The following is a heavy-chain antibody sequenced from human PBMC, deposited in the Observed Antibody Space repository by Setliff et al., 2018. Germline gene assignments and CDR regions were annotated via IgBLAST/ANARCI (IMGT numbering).Heavy chain of an antibody. D-gene: IGHD5-12*01. Sequence: GESLKISCKGSGYSFTDYWIGWVRQMPGEGLEWMGIIHPSNSDTVYSPSFQGQVTISADRSFTTAYLQWSSLKASDTAIYYCARNRVALYDAFDIWGQGTMVTVSS. CDR1: GYSFTDYW. V-gene: IGHV5-51*01. J-gene: IGHJ3*02. CDR3: ARNRVALYDAFDI. CDR2: IHPSNSDT.